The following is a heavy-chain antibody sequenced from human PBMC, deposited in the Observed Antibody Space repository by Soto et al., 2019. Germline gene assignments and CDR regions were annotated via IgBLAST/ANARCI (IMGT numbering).Heavy chain of an antibody. D-gene: IGHD2-2*01. CDR1: GLVFGDFA. V-gene: IGHV3-9*01. CDR2: FSWNAEVK. Sequence: GGSLRLSCSTSGLVFGDFAMHLVRLVPGKGLEWVSGFSWNAEVKDYDDSVKGRFTISRDDAKNSLYLQMNSLRREDTAIYYCIKDIVSYCGSGLSCYAHFHSWGQGA. J-gene: IGHJ4*02. CDR3: IKDIVSYCGSGLSCYAHFHS.